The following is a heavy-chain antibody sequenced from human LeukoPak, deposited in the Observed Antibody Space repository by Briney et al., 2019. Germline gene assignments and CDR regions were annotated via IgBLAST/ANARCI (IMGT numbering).Heavy chain of an antibody. CDR3: ARLGDSYATDY. V-gene: IGHV4-39*01. CDR1: GGSISSSNYN. CDR2: IYYSGST. D-gene: IGHD5-18*01. J-gene: IGHJ4*02. Sequence: SETLSLTCTVSGGSISSSNYNWGWIRQPPGKGLEWVGSIYYSGSTYYNPSLKSRVTISVDTSKNQFSLKLSSVTAADTAAYYCARLGDSYATDYWGQGTLVTVSS.